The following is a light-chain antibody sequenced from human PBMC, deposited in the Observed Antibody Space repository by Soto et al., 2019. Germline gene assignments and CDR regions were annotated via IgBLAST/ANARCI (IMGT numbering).Light chain of an antibody. CDR3: CSYTNLHTSPWV. J-gene: IGLJ1*01. Sequence: QSVLTQPASVSGSPGQSITISCTGTSSDVGSYNLVSWYQQHPGKAPKLMIYEGSKRPSGVSNRFSGSKSGNTASLTISGLQAEDEADYYCCSYTNLHTSPWVLGTRTKVTVL. CDR1: SSDVGSYNL. CDR2: EGS. V-gene: IGLV2-23*01.